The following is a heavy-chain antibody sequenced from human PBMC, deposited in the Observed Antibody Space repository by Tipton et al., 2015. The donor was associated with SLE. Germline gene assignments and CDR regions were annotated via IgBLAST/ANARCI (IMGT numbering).Heavy chain of an antibody. CDR2: INHSGST. V-gene: IGHV4-34*01. D-gene: IGHD2-15*01. J-gene: IGHJ2*01. Sequence: LSCTVSGGSISSYYWSWIRQPPGKGLEWIGEINHSGSTNYNPSLKSRVTISVDTSKNQFSLKLSSVTAADTAVYYCAGLYCSGGSCYSGWYFDLWGRGTLVTVSS. CDR3: AGLYCSGGSCYSGWYFDL. CDR1: GGSISSYY.